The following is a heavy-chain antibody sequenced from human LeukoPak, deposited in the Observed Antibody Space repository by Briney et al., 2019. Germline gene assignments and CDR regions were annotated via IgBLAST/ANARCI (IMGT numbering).Heavy chain of an antibody. V-gene: IGHV4-59*12. D-gene: IGHD1-26*01. CDR1: GGSISSYY. CDR2: IYYSGST. J-gene: IGHJ4*02. Sequence: SETLSLTCTVSGGSISSYYWSWIRQPPGKGLEWIGYIYYSGSTNYNPSLKSRVTISVDTSKNQFSLKLSSVTAADTAVYYCARDPGGRAEFDYWGQGTLVTVSS. CDR3: ARDPGGRAEFDY.